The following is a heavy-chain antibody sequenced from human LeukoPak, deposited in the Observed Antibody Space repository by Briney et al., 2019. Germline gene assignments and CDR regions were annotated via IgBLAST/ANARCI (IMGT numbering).Heavy chain of an antibody. CDR2: INPSGGST. Sequence: ASGKVSCKASGYIFTSYYMHWVRQAPGQGPEWMGIINPSGGSTSYAQKFQGRVTMTRDTSTSTVYMELSSLRSEDTAVYYCAMGVYSYGYDYWGQGTLVTVSS. J-gene: IGHJ4*02. V-gene: IGHV1-46*01. D-gene: IGHD5-18*01. CDR1: GYIFTSYY. CDR3: AMGVYSYGYDY.